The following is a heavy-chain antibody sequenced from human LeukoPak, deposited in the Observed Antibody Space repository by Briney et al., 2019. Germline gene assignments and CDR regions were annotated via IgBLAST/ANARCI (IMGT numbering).Heavy chain of an antibody. CDR2: ISGSGGST. Sequence: GGSLRLSCVASGFTFSSDTMSSGRQGPGEGLEWVSAISGSGGSTYYADSVKGRFTISRDNSKTTPYLQMNSLRAEDTAVYYFAKGHGSRYRCRFNYWGQGTLVTVSS. V-gene: IGHV3-23*01. CDR1: GFTFSSDT. D-gene: IGHD2-15*01. J-gene: IGHJ4*02. CDR3: AKGHGSRYRCRFNY.